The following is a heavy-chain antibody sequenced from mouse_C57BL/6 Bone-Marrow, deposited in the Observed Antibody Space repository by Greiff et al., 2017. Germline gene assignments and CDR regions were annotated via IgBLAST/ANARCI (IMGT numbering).Heavy chain of an antibody. J-gene: IGHJ2*01. V-gene: IGHV1-55*01. CDR3: ARGTTVVATDY. D-gene: IGHD1-1*01. Sequence: VHVKQSGAELVKPGASVKMSCKASGYTFTSYWITWVKQRPGQGLEWIGDIYPGSGSTNYNEKFKSKATLTVDTSSSTAYMQLSSLTSEDSAVYYCARGTTVVATDYWGQGTTLTVSS. CDR1: GYTFTSYW. CDR2: IYPGSGST.